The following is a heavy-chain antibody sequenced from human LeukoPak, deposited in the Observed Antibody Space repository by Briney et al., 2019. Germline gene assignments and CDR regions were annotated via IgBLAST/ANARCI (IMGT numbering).Heavy chain of an antibody. CDR3: AKVLEGASGR. V-gene: IGHV3-48*03. CDR2: ISSSGSNT. J-gene: IGHJ3*01. CDR1: GFTFSGYE. D-gene: IGHD6-19*01. Sequence: QPGGSLRLSCAASGFTFSGYEMIWVRQTPGQGLEWVSYISSSGSNTYYADSVKGRFTTSRDNSKNTLYLQMNSLRAEDTAVYYCAKVLEGASGRWGQGTTVTVSS.